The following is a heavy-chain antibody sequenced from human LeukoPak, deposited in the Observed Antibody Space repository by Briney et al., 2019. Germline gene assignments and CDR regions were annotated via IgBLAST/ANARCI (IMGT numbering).Heavy chain of an antibody. Sequence: SETLSLTCAVSGGSLSSSNWWSWVRQPPGKGLEWIGEIYHSGSTNYNPSLKSRVTISVDTSKNQFSLKLSSVTAADTAVYYCARGQSVVVPAAIDYWGQGTLVTVSS. D-gene: IGHD2-2*01. J-gene: IGHJ4*02. CDR2: IYHSGST. CDR3: ARGQSVVVPAAIDY. CDR1: GGSLSSSNW. V-gene: IGHV4-4*02.